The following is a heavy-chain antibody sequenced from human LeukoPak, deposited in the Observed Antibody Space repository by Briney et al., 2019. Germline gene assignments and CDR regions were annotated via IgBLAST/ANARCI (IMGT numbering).Heavy chain of an antibody. Sequence: ASVKVSCKASGYTFTSYDINWVRQATGQGLEWMGWMNPNSGNTGYAQKFQGRVTMTRNTSISTAYMELSSLRAEDTAVYYCARGPTVTHDAFDIWGQGTMVTVSS. CDR1: GYTFTSYD. CDR3: ARGPTVTHDAFDI. J-gene: IGHJ3*02. V-gene: IGHV1-8*01. D-gene: IGHD4-17*01. CDR2: MNPNSGNT.